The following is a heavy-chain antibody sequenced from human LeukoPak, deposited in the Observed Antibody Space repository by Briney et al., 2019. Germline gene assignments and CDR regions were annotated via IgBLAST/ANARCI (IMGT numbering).Heavy chain of an antibody. CDR1: GGSISSYY. CDR3: ARGDFWSGYHDY. CDR2: IYTSGST. J-gene: IGHJ4*02. V-gene: IGHV4-59*10. D-gene: IGHD3-3*01. Sequence: SETLSLTCAVYGGSISSYYWSWIRQPAGKGLEWIGRIYTSGSTNYNPSLKSRVTMSVDTSKNQFSLKLSSVTAADTAVYYCARGDFWSGYHDYWGQGTLVTVSS.